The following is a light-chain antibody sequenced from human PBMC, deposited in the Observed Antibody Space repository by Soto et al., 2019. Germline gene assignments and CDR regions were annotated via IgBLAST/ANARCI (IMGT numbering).Light chain of an antibody. Sequence: TVMTQSPAILAASPGERVTLSCRASESVTTNFAWYQQKPGQGPRLLVYGASTRATGIPARFSGSGSGTEFALTISSLQSEDFAVYHCQQYNNLPPAFGQGTKVEMK. CDR3: QQYNNLPPA. CDR1: ESVTTN. J-gene: IGKJ1*01. CDR2: GAS. V-gene: IGKV3-15*01.